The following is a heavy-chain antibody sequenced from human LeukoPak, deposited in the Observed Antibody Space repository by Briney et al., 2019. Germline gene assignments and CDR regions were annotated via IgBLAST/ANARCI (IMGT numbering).Heavy chain of an antibody. Sequence: SETLSPTCTVSGGSISSYYWSWIRQPPGKGLEWIGYIYYSGSTNYNPSLKSRVTISVDTSKNQFSLKLSSVTAADTAVYYCARAGGYNPGAFDIWGQGTMVTVSS. V-gene: IGHV4-59*01. CDR3: ARAGGYNPGAFDI. CDR2: IYYSGST. CDR1: GGSISSYY. J-gene: IGHJ3*02. D-gene: IGHD5-24*01.